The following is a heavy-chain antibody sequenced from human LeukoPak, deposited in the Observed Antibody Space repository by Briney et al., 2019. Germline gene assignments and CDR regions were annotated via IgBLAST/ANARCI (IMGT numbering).Heavy chain of an antibody. CDR3: ARDEYSSSAGIYYYMDV. CDR1: GGTFSSYA. J-gene: IGHJ6*03. V-gene: IGHV1-69*13. CDR2: IIPIFGTA. D-gene: IGHD6-6*01. Sequence: SVKVSCKASGGTFSSYAISWVRQAPGQWLEWMGGIIPIFGTANYAQKFQGRVTITADESTSTAYMELSSLRSEDTAVYYCARDEYSSSAGIYYYMDVWGKGTTVTVSS.